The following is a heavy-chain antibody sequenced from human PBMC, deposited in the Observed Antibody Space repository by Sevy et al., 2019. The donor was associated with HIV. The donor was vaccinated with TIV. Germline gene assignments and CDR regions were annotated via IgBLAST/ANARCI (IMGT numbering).Heavy chain of an antibody. CDR1: GFTFSTYW. CDR3: VRRYYYGSGQKFDY. V-gene: IGHV3-7*01. J-gene: IGHJ4*02. D-gene: IGHD3-10*01. Sequence: GGSLRLSCAASGFTFSTYWMTWVRQAPGKGLEWVANIKHDGSQKYYVDSVKGRFTISRDNARNSLYLQMNSLRAEDTAVYYCVRRYYYGSGQKFDYWGQGTLVTVSS. CDR2: IKHDGSQK.